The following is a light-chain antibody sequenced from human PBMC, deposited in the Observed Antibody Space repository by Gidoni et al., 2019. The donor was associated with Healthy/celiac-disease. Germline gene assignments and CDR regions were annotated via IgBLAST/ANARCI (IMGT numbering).Light chain of an antibody. CDR3: QQYYSYPST. CDR1: QGISSY. V-gene: IGKV1-8*01. CDR2: AAS. Sequence: DPVSITCRASQGISSYLAWYQQKPGKAPKLLIYAASTLQSGVPSRFSGSGSGTDFTLTISCLQSEDFATYYCQQYYSYPSTSGQGTKVEIK. J-gene: IGKJ1*01.